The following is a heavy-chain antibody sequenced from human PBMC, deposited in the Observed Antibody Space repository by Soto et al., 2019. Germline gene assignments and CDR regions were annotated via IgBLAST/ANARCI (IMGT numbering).Heavy chain of an antibody. J-gene: IGHJ6*02. V-gene: IGHV5-51*01. CDR1: GYSFTRYW. CDR2: IYPGDSDT. Sequence: GESLKISCKASGYSFTRYWIGWVRQMPGKGLEWMGIIYPGDSDTRYSPSFQGQVTISADKSISTAYLQWSSLKASDTAMYYCAMACDVLTCYYNNYYYGMDVWGQGTTVTVSS. CDR3: AMACDVLTCYYNNYYYGMDV. D-gene: IGHD3-9*01.